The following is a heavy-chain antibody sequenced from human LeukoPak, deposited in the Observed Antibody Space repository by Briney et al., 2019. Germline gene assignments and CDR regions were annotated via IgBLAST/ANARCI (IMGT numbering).Heavy chain of an antibody. CDR3: ARHGMNYDFWSGYYSPIDY. CDR2: IYHSGST. Sequence: SQTLSLTCAVSGGSISSGGYSWSWIRQPPGKGLEWIGYIYHSGSTYYNPSLKSRVTISVDRSGNQFSLKLSSVTAADTAVYYCARHGMNYDFWSGYYSPIDYWGQGTLVTVSS. J-gene: IGHJ4*02. CDR1: GGSISSGGYS. V-gene: IGHV4-30-2*01. D-gene: IGHD3-3*01.